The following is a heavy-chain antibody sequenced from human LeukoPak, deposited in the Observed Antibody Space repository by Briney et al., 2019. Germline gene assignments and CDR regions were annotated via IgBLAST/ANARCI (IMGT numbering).Heavy chain of an antibody. D-gene: IGHD6-13*01. V-gene: IGHV3-74*01. CDR2: INSDGSST. Sequence: GGSLRLSCAVSGLTLSRYWMHWVRQAPGKGLVWVSRINSDGSSTNYDDSVKGRFTISRDNAKNTLYLQMNSLRAEDTAVYYCVPADKQWGQGTLVTVSS. CDR1: GLTLSRYW. CDR3: VPADKQ. J-gene: IGHJ4*02.